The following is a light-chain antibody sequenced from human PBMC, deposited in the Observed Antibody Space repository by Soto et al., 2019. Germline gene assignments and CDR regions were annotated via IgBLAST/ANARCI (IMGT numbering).Light chain of an antibody. J-gene: IGKJ4*01. CDR2: DAS. CDR3: QQRSNWPPT. CDR1: QSISSY. V-gene: IGKV3-11*01. Sequence: EIVLTQSPATLSLSPGERATLSCRASQSISSYLAWYQQKPGQAPRLLIYDASNRATGIRARFSGGGTGTDFTLTFSSLEPEDLAVYYCQQRSNWPPTFGGGTKVEIK.